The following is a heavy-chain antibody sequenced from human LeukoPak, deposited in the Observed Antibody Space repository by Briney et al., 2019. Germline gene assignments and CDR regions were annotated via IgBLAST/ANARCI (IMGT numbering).Heavy chain of an antibody. D-gene: IGHD5-18*01. J-gene: IGHJ6*03. CDR2: IYTSGST. CDR1: GGSISSYY. Sequence: PSETLSLTCPVSGGSISSYYWSWIRQPAGKGLEWIGRIYTSGSTNYNPSLKSRVTMSVDTSKNQFSLKLSSVTAADTAVYYCARDSMVTDYYYYYMDVWGKGTTVTISS. V-gene: IGHV4-4*07. CDR3: ARDSMVTDYYYYYMDV.